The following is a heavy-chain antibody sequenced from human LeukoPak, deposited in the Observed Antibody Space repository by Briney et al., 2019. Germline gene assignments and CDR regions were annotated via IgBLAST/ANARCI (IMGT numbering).Heavy chain of an antibody. J-gene: IGHJ6*03. V-gene: IGHV3-7*04. CDR2: IKQDRGKT. CDR1: GFTFSNYY. Sequence: PAGSLTLTCAASGFTFSNYYMSWFRQPPGRGLEGVANIKQDRGKTHYVDSVKGRFTISRDNAKNSLYLKMNSLRAEDTAVYYCARGGYGGNSLGFNYYYYYYMDVWGKGTTVTVSS. CDR3: ARGGYGGNSLGFNYYYYYYMDV. D-gene: IGHD4-23*01.